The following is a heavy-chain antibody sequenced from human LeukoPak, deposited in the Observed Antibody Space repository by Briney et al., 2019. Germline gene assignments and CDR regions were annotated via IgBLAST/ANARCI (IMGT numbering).Heavy chain of an antibody. CDR2: ISDSGGRT. D-gene: IGHD3-22*01. V-gene: IGHV3-23*01. CDR3: AKRGVVIRVILVGFHKEAYYFDS. J-gene: IGHJ4*02. Sequence: QPGGCLRLSCAASGFTFSSYSMSWVRQAPGKGLEWVAGISDSGGRTNYADSVKGRFTISRDNPKNTLYLQMNSLRAEDTAVYFCAKRGVVIRVILVGFHKEAYYFDSWGQGALVTVSS. CDR1: GFTFSSYS.